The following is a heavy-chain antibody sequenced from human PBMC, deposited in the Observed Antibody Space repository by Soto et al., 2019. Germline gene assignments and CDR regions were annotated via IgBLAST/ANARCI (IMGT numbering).Heavy chain of an antibody. V-gene: IGHV4-39*01. CDR3: ARPGYSSSGFDY. D-gene: IGHD6-13*01. J-gene: IGHJ4*02. Sequence: SETLSLTCTVSGGSISSSSYYWGWIRQPPGKGLEWIGSIYYSGSTYYNPSLKSRVTISVDTSKNQFSLKLSSVTAADTAVYYCARPGYSSSGFDYWGQGTLVTVSS. CDR2: IYYSGST. CDR1: GGSISSSSYY.